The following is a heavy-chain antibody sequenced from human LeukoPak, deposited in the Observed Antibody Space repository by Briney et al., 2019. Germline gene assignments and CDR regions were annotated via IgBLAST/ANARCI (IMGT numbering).Heavy chain of an antibody. Sequence: GRSLRLSCAASGFTFSNYGMHWVRQAPGKGLEWVAFVRSDGDIKYYADSVKGRFTISRDNSRTTLYLQVNSLRAEDTAVYHCAKDLPAAYFDYWGQGTLVTVSS. J-gene: IGHJ4*02. CDR1: GFTFSNYG. V-gene: IGHV3-30*02. CDR3: AKDLPAAYFDY. CDR2: VRSDGDIK. D-gene: IGHD2-2*01.